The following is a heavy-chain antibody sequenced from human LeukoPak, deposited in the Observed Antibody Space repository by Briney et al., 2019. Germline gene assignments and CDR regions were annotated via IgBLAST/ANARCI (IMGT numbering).Heavy chain of an antibody. V-gene: IGHV3-30-3*01. CDR3: ARDQPGASGECDY. CDR2: ISYDGSNK. J-gene: IGHJ4*02. D-gene: IGHD6-19*01. Sequence: GRSLRLSCAASGFTFSRYDMNWVRQAPGKGLEWVAVISYDGSNKYYADSVKGRFTISRDNSENTLYLQMNSLRAEDTAVYYCARDQPGASGECDYWGQGTLVSVSS. CDR1: GFTFSRYD.